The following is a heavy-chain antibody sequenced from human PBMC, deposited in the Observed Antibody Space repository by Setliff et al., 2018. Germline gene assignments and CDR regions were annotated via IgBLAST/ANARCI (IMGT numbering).Heavy chain of an antibody. CDR3: AKGGEYYDFWSGYPLEPPSYYYYYMDV. J-gene: IGHJ6*03. CDR1: GFTLSTYA. D-gene: IGHD3-3*01. V-gene: IGHV3-23*01. Sequence: PGGSLRLSCVASGFTLSTYAMSWVRQAPGKGLEWVSVISDSGGSTYYADSVKGRFTISRDNSKNTLYLQMNSLRAEDTAVYYCAKGGEYYDFWSGYPLEPPSYYYYYMDVWGKGTTVTVSS. CDR2: ISDSGGST.